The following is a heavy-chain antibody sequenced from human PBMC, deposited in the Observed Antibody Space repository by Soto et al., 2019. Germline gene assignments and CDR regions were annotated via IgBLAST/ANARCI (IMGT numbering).Heavy chain of an antibody. J-gene: IGHJ4*02. CDR2: ISASGGST. Sequence: GGSLRLSCAASGFIFSNYVMTWVRQAPGKGLEWVSSISASGGSTYYADSVKGRFTISRDNAKNSLYLQMNSLRAEDTAVYYCARSPGDRYFDYWGQGTLVTVSS. CDR1: GFIFSNYV. V-gene: IGHV3-23*01. CDR3: ARSPGDRYFDY.